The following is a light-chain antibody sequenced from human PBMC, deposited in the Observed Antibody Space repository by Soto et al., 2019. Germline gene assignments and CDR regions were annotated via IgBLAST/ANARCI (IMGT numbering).Light chain of an antibody. V-gene: IGKV1-5*01. CDR3: QQYATYPWT. J-gene: IGKJ1*01. CDR2: DAF. Sequence: DIQLTHTPSTLAASIGDRVTITCRASQSLSGWLAWYQQTPGKAPKLLISDAFRLESGVPSRFRGSGSGTEFSLTISSLQPGDSATYYCQQYATYPWTFGQGTKVDIK. CDR1: QSLSGW.